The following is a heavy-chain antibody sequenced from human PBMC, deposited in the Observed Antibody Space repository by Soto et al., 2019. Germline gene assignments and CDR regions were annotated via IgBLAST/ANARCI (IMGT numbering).Heavy chain of an antibody. V-gene: IGHV1-69*01. D-gene: IGHD6-13*01. CDR2: IIPIFGTA. CDR3: GGIAAAGSTESYYGMDV. CDR1: GGTFSSYA. J-gene: IGHJ6*02. Sequence: QVQLVQSGAEVKKPGSSVKVSCKASGGTFSSYAISWVRQAPGQGLEWMGGIIPIFGTANYAQKFKGRVTITADESTRTAYMELRSLRSEDTAVYSCGGIAAAGSTESYYGMDVWGQGTTVTVSS.